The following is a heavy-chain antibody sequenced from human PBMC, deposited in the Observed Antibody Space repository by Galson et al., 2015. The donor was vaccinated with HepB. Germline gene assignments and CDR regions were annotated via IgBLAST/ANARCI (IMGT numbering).Heavy chain of an antibody. CDR3: VKEGGDYV. D-gene: IGHD2-21*01. CDR1: GFIFSNYA. J-gene: IGHJ4*02. V-gene: IGHV3-64D*06. Sequence: SLRLSCAGSGFIFSNYAFHWVRQAPGKGLEYVSAITINGGRTFYVDSVKGRFTISRDNSKSTLYLQMSGLRTEDTAVYYCVKEGGDYVWGQGTLVTVSS. CDR2: ITINGGRT.